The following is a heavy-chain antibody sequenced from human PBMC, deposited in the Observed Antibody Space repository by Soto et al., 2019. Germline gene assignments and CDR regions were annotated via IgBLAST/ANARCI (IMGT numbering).Heavy chain of an antibody. D-gene: IGHD2-15*01. V-gene: IGHV4-4*07. J-gene: IGHJ5*02. CDR1: GGSISGYY. CDR3: ASVQHSGGSYHWFDP. Sequence: PSETLSLTCTVSGGSISGYYWTWIRQPAGKGLEYIGRIYSSGSTNFSPSLKSRVAMSVDTSQNQFSLKLTSMTAADTAIYYCASVQHSGGSYHWFDPWAQGTPVTGSA. CDR2: IYSSGST.